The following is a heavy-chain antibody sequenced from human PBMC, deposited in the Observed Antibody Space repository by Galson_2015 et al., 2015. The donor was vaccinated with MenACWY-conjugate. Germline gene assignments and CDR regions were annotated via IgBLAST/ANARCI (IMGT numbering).Heavy chain of an antibody. CDR3: ARRYDYGDY. CDR1: EFTFSGYS. CDR2: ISSSSSTM. Sequence: SLRLSCAASEFTFSGYSMAWVRQAPGKGLEWVSYISSSSSTMYYADSVRGRFTVSRDNAKNSLYLQMNSLRAEDTAVYYCARRYDYGDYWGQGTLVTVSS. J-gene: IGHJ4*02. D-gene: IGHD3-16*01. V-gene: IGHV3-48*04.